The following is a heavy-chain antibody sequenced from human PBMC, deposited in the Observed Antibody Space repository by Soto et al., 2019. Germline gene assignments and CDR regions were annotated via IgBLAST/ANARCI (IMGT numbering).Heavy chain of an antibody. CDR3: AREIPGYFDWHHYYDMDV. CDR1: GGSISSGDYY. J-gene: IGHJ6*02. CDR2: IYYSGST. V-gene: IGHV4-30-4*01. Sequence: PSETLSLTCTVSGGSISSGDYYWSWIRQPTGKGLEWIGYIYYSGSTYYNPSLKSRVTISVDTSKNQFSLKLSSVTAADTAVYYCAREIPGYFDWHHYYDMDVWGQGTTVTVSS. D-gene: IGHD3-9*01.